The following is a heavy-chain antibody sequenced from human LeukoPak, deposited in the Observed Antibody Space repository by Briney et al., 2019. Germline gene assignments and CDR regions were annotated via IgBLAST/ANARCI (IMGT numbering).Heavy chain of an antibody. D-gene: IGHD5-24*01. Sequence: PGGSLRLSCAASGFTFSDYYMSWIRQAPGKGLEWVAVISYDGSNKYYADSVKGRFTISRDNSKNTLYLQMNSLRAEDTAVYYCARDSERGRDGYNLSYWGQGTLVTVSS. J-gene: IGHJ4*02. V-gene: IGHV3-30*03. CDR1: GFTFSDYY. CDR2: ISYDGSNK. CDR3: ARDSERGRDGYNLSY.